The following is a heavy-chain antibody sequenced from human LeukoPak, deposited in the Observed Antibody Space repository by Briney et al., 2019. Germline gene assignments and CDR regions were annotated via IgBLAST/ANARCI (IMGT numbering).Heavy chain of an antibody. CDR2: ISSSGSTI. D-gene: IGHD1-7*01. V-gene: IGHV3-48*03. CDR1: GFTFSSYE. Sequence: GGSPRLSCAASGFTFSSYEMNWVRQAPGKGLEWVSYISSSGSTIYYADSVKGRFTISRDNAKNSLYLQMNSLRAEDTAVYYCARELELFAFDIWGQGAMVTVSS. J-gene: IGHJ3*02. CDR3: ARELELFAFDI.